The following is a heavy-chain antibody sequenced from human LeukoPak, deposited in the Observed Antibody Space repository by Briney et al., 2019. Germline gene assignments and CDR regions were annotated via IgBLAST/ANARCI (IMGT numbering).Heavy chain of an antibody. D-gene: IGHD3-10*01. Sequence: PGGSLRLSCAAAGFTFDDYGMSWVRQAPGKGLEWGSGINCNGGSSGYAGSVNGRFNISRDNAKSSLYLQMNSLRAEDTALYYCARDQEGGYGSGSYFPYYFDYWGQGTLVTVSS. J-gene: IGHJ4*02. CDR2: INCNGGSS. V-gene: IGHV3-20*04. CDR1: GFTFDDYG. CDR3: ARDQEGGYGSGSYFPYYFDY.